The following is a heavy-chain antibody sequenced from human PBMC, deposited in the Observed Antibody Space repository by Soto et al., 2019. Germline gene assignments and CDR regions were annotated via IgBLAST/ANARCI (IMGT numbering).Heavy chain of an antibody. J-gene: IGHJ4*02. V-gene: IGHV3-23*01. CDR1: GFTFSSYA. D-gene: IGHD7-27*01. CDR3: AKDGSLTGDHGFDY. CDR2: ISGSGGST. Sequence: GGSLRLSCAASGFTFSSYAMSWVRQAPGKGLEWVSAISGSGGSTYYADSVKGRFTISRDNSKNTLYLQMNSLRAEDTAVYCGAKDGSLTGDHGFDYWGQGTLVTVSS.